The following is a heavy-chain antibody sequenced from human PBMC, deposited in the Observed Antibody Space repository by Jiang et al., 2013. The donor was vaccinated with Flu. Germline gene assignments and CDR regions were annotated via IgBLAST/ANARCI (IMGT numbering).Heavy chain of an antibody. CDR3: ARDRYSYGLEY. Sequence: EVKRPGASVRVSCKASGYSFTSYYMHWVRQAPGQGLEWMGIINPSDGTTSYAQKFQGRVTVTRDTSTSTMYMELSSLRSEDTAMYYCARDRYSYGLEYWGQGTLVTVSS. J-gene: IGHJ4*02. D-gene: IGHD5-18*01. CDR1: GYSFTSYY. CDR2: INPSDGTT. V-gene: IGHV1-46*01.